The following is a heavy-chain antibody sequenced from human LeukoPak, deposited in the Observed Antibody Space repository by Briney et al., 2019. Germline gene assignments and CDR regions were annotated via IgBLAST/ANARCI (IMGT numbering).Heavy chain of an antibody. CDR2: IIPIFGTA. J-gene: IGHJ3*02. Sequence: ASVKVSCKVSGYTLTELSMHWVRQAPGKGLEWMGGIIPIFGTANYAQKFQGRVTITADESTSTAYMELSSLRSEDTAVYYCARHAYGDPESDAFDIWGQGTMVTVSS. CDR1: GYTLTELS. D-gene: IGHD4-17*01. V-gene: IGHV1-69*13. CDR3: ARHAYGDPESDAFDI.